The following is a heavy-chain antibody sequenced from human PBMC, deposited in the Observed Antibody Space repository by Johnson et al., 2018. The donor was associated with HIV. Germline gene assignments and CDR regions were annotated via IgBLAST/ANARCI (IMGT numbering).Heavy chain of an antibody. CDR1: GITFTNAW. J-gene: IGHJ3*01. V-gene: IGHV3-15*01. CDR2: IKSKGSVGNT. D-gene: IGHD5-18*01. CDR3: ARDGRDLVTRGGFDV. Sequence: VQLVESGGGLAQPGGSLRLSCAASGITFTNAWMSWVRRAPGKGLEWVGRIKSKGSVGNTYYADSVKGRFTISRDNSRNMLYLQMNSLRPEDTAVYYCARDGRDLVTRGGFDVWGPGTVVTVSS.